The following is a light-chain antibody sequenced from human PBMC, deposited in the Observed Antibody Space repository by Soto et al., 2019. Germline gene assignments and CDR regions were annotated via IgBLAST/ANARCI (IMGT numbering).Light chain of an antibody. Sequence: DIQMTQSPSTLSASVGDRVSITCRASQSISTWLAWYQQKPGKAPKLLIYQASSLESGVPSRFSGSGAGTEFTLTISSLQPDDFATYYCRHYNSYSETFGQGTKVEIK. J-gene: IGKJ1*01. V-gene: IGKV1-5*03. CDR1: QSISTW. CDR3: RHYNSYSET. CDR2: QAS.